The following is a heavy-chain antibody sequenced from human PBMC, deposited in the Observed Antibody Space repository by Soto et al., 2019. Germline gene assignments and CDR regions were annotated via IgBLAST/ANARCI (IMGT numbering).Heavy chain of an antibody. Sequence: EVQLLESGGGLVQPGGSLRLSCAASGFTFSSDAMRWVRQAPVKGLEWVSAISGSGDSTYYADSVKGRFTISRDNSKNTLYLQMTSLRAEDTAVYYCARRGSGSYYDYWGQGTLVTVSS. CDR2: ISGSGDST. CDR1: GFTFSSDA. J-gene: IGHJ4*02. CDR3: ARRGSGSYYDY. D-gene: IGHD1-26*01. V-gene: IGHV3-23*01.